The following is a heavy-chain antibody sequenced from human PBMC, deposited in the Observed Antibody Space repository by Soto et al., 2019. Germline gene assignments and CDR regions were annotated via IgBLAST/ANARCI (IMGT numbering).Heavy chain of an antibody. J-gene: IGHJ6*02. V-gene: IGHV3-9*01. CDR1: GFGFDGYA. CDR3: AKDSRSRFYGMDV. CDR2: ISWNSGTI. Sequence: SLRLSCAASGFGFDGYAMHWVRQAPGKGLEWVSGISWNSGTIAYADSVKGRFTISRDNAKNSLYLQMNSLRVEDTALYYCAKDSRSRFYGMDVWGQGTTVTVS.